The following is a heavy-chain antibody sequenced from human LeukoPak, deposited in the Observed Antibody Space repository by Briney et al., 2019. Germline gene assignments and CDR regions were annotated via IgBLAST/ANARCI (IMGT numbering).Heavy chain of an antibody. V-gene: IGHV4-59*01. D-gene: IGHD6-13*01. J-gene: IGHJ2*01. Sequence: SETLSLTCTVSGGSIRSYYWGWIRQPPGKGLEWIAYIYYSGSTNYNPSLKSRVTISVDTSKNQFSLKLSSVTAADTAVYYCARVYYSNSYDYWYFDLWGRGTLVTVSS. CDR3: ARVYYSNSYDYWYFDL. CDR1: GGSIRSYY. CDR2: IYYSGST.